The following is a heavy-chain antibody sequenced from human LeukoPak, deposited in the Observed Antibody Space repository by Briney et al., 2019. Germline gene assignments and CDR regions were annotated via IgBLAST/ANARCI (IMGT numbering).Heavy chain of an antibody. CDR3: AVDVDYSGESLFYYYMDV. Sequence: GASVKVSCKASGGNFSIHAISWVRQPPGQGLEWMAGLIPLFGTTNYAPNFLGRVTITADESTSTAYMELSSLTSEDTAVYYCAVDVDYSGESLFYYYMDVWGRGTTVTV. CDR2: LIPLFGTT. J-gene: IGHJ6*03. D-gene: IGHD4-11*01. CDR1: GGNFSIHA. V-gene: IGHV1-69*13.